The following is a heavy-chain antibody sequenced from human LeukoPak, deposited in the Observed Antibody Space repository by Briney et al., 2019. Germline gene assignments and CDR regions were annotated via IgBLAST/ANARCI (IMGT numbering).Heavy chain of an antibody. CDR1: GGTFISYA. CDR3: ARARGSTYYYGSGPYYYYGMDV. V-gene: IGHV1-69*06. Sequence: SVKVSCKASGGTFISYAISWVGQAPGQGLEWMGGIIPIFGTANYAQKVQGRVTITADKSTTTAYIELTSLRSEDTAVYSCARARGSTYYYGSGPYYYYGMDVWGKGTTVTVSS. CDR2: IIPIFGTA. J-gene: IGHJ6*04. D-gene: IGHD3-10*01.